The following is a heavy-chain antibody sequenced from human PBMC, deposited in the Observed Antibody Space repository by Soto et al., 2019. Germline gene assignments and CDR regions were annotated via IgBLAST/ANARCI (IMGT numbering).Heavy chain of an antibody. V-gene: IGHV3-30*03. J-gene: IGHJ4*02. CDR2: ISYDSTKT. CDR3: ARGGIQLSYAFDY. CDR1: GFTFNIYG. Sequence: GGSLVLCCAASGFTFNIYGMHWVRQGPGNGLEWVAFISYDSTKTYYADSVKGRFTISRDNSNSALYVQMNSLTGEDTAVYYCARGGIQLSYAFDYWGQGIKVTVSS. D-gene: IGHD5-18*01.